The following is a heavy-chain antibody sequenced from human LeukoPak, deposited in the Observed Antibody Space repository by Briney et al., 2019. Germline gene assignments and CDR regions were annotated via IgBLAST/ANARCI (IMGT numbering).Heavy chain of an antibody. Sequence: GRSLRLSCAASGFTFSSYGMHWVRQAPGKGLEWVAVISYDGSNKYYADSVKGRFTISRDNSKNTLYLQMNSLRAEDTAVYYCANIYDFWSGYPGYFDYWGQGTLVTVSS. V-gene: IGHV3-30*18. CDR1: GFTFSSYG. CDR3: ANIYDFWSGYPGYFDY. CDR2: ISYDGSNK. D-gene: IGHD3-3*01. J-gene: IGHJ4*02.